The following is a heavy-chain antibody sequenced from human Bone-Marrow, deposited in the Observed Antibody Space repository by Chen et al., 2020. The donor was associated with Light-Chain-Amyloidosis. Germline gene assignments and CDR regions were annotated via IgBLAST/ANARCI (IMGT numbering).Heavy chain of an antibody. V-gene: IGHV5-51*01. D-gene: IGHD5-12*01. CDR3: ARRRDGYNFDY. CDR1: GYTFPNYW. J-gene: IGHJ4*02. Sequence: EVQLEQSGPEVKKPGESLKISCKGSGYTFPNYWIGWVRQMPGKGLEWMGVIYPDDSDARYSPSFEGQVTISADKSITTAYLPWRGLRASDTAMYYCARRRDGYNFDYWGQGTLVTVSS. CDR2: IYPDDSDA.